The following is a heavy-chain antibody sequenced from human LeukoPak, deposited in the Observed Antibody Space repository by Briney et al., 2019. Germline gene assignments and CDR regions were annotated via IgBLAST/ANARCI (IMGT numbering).Heavy chain of an antibody. CDR2: ISGSGGST. Sequence: GGSLRLSCAASGFTFSSYAMSWVRQAPGKGLEWVSAISGSGGSTYYADSVKGRFTISRDNSKNTLYLQMNSLRAEDTAVYYCAKDSLGEVVVPVAVNYGGGYWGQGTLVTVSS. CDR3: AKDSLGEVVVPVAVNYGGGY. D-gene: IGHD2-2*01. V-gene: IGHV3-23*01. CDR1: GFTFSSYA. J-gene: IGHJ4*02.